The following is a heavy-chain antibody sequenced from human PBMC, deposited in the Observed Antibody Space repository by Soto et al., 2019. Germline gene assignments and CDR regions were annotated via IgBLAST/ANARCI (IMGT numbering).Heavy chain of an antibody. CDR2: VFYTGNT. V-gene: IGHV4-39*01. CDR3: ARGRIVPGEVYYGMDV. CDR1: GASIVSSSYH. J-gene: IGHJ6*02. D-gene: IGHD3-10*01. Sequence: SETLSLTCTVSGASIVSSSYHWGWLRQPPGKSLEWIGSVFYTGNTYNNPSLKSRVTISVDTSKNQFSLRLTSVTAADTAVYYCARGRIVPGEVYYGMDVWGQGTTVTVSS.